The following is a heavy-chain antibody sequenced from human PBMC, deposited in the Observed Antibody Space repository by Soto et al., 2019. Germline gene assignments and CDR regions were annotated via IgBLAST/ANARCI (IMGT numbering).Heavy chain of an antibody. CDR1: GFTFSGYW. D-gene: IGHD2-15*01. Sequence: GGSLRLSCAASGFTFSGYWMHWVRQAPGKGLVWVSRISTDGGRTTYADSVKGRFTISRDNAKNTLYLQMNSLRAEDTAVYYCARVRNCNGGGCYSWFDSWGQGTLVTVSS. CDR2: ISTDGGRT. J-gene: IGHJ5*01. V-gene: IGHV3-74*01. CDR3: ARVRNCNGGGCYSWFDS.